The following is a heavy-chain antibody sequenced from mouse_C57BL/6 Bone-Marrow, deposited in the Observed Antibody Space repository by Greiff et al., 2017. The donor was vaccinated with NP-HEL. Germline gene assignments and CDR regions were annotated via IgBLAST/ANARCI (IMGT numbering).Heavy chain of an antibody. D-gene: IGHD2-2*01. CDR2: IWWDDDK. J-gene: IGHJ1*03. CDR3: ARVERLGGVYWYFDV. V-gene: IGHV8-8*01. Sequence: QVTLKVSGPGILQPSQTLSLTCSFSGFSLSTFGMGVGWIRQPSGKGLEWLAHIWWDDDKYYNPALKSRLTTSKDTSNNHLFLKIAHVDTADTATYDCARVERLGGVYWYFDVWGTGTTVTVSS. CDR1: GFSLSTFGMG.